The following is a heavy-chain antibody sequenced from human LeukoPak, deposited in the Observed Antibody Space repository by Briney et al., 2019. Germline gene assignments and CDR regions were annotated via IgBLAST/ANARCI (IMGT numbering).Heavy chain of an antibody. CDR1: GFTFSSYS. D-gene: IGHD3-16*01. J-gene: IGHJ4*02. CDR3: ARHRDGYVPLDY. CDR2: ISSSSSYI. Sequence: PGGSLRLFCSASGFTFSSYSMNWVRQAPGKGLEWVSSISSSSSYIYYADSVKGRFTISRDNAKNSLYLQMNSLRAEDTAVYYCARHRDGYVPLDYWGQGTLVTVSS. V-gene: IGHV3-21*01.